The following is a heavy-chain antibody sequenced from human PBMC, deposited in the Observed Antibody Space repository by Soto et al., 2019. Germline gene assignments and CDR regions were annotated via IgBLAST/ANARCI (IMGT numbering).Heavy chain of an antibody. CDR2: VSTSGIT. Sequence: SETLSLTCTVSGASITSHGWSWIRQPAGKGLEWIGRVSTSGITNYNPSLKSRVTMSVDTSKNQFSLHLTSVTAADTAVYYRATLRGALDPWGQGILVTVSS. J-gene: IGHJ5*02. CDR1: GASITSHG. CDR3: ATLRGALDP. D-gene: IGHD3-16*01. V-gene: IGHV4-4*07.